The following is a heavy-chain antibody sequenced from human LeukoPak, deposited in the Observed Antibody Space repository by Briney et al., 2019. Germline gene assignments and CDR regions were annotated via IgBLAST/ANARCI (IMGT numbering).Heavy chain of an antibody. CDR2: ISYDGSNK. CDR3: ARDPRGYSGLYYFDY. CDR1: GFTFSSYA. D-gene: IGHD5-12*01. V-gene: IGHV3-30*01. J-gene: IGHJ4*02. Sequence: PGGSLRLSCAASGFTFSSYAMHWVRQAPGKGLEWVAVISYDGSNKYYADSVKGRFTISRDNSKNTLYLQMNSLRADDTAVYYCARDPRGYSGLYYFDYGGQGTLVTVSS.